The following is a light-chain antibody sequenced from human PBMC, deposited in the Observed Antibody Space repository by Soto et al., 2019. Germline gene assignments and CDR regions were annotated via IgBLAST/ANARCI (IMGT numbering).Light chain of an antibody. J-gene: IGKJ4*01. V-gene: IGKV1D-13*01. Sequence: IPLRQAPTSLSASVRARVTITCMASQGITSALVWYQQKPGKAPNLLIYDASTLESGVPSRFSGSGYGTDFTLTISSLQPEDFATYYCQQFNYHPLTFGGGTKVDI. CDR3: QQFNYHPLT. CDR2: DAS. CDR1: QGITSA.